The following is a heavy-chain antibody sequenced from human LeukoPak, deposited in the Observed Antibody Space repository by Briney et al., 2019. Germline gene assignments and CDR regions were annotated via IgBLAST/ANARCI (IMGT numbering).Heavy chain of an antibody. V-gene: IGHV1-18*01. CDR3: ASQEGTMVRGVKGYYYGMDV. Sequence: ASVKVSCKASGYTFTSYGISWVRQAPGQGLGWMGWISAYNGNTNYAQKLQGRVTMTRNTSISTAYMELSSLRSEDTAVYYCASQEGTMVRGVKGYYYGMDVWGQGTTVTVSS. D-gene: IGHD3-10*01. J-gene: IGHJ6*02. CDR1: GYTFTSYG. CDR2: ISAYNGNT.